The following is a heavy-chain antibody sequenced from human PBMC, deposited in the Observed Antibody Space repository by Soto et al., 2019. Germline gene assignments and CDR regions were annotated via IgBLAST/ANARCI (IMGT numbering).Heavy chain of an antibody. J-gene: IGHJ4*02. CDR1: GFTFSSYW. D-gene: IGHD4-17*01. CDR3: ARDRLRYYFDY. Sequence: PGGSLRLSCAASGFTFSSYWMSWVRQAPGKGLEWVANIKQDGSEKYYVDSVKGRFTISRDNAKNSLYLQMNSLRAEDTAVYCCARDRLRYYFDYWGQGTLVTVSS. CDR2: IKQDGSEK. V-gene: IGHV3-7*01.